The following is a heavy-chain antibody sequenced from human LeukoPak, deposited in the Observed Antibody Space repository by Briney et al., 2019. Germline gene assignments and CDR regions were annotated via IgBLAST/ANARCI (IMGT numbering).Heavy chain of an antibody. J-gene: IGHJ4*02. Sequence: SVKVSCKASGGTFSSYAISWVRQAPGQGLEWMGRIIPIFGTANYAQKFQGRVTITTDESTSTAYMELSRLRSEDTAVYYCAREVLRGSYYGNWGQGTLVTVSS. V-gene: IGHV1-69*05. CDR3: AREVLRGSYYGN. CDR2: IIPIFGTA. CDR1: GGTFSSYA. D-gene: IGHD1-26*01.